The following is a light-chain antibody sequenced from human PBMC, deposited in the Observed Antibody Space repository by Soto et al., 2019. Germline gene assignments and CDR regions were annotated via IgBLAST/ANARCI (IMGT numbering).Light chain of an antibody. CDR1: QTVNSNY. Sequence: EIVLTQSPGTLSLSPGQTATLSCRASQTVNSNYLAWCQQKPGQAPRLLIYGASRRATGIPDRFSGSGSGTEFTLTISSLQSEDFALYYCQQCNNWPPITFGQGTRL. J-gene: IGKJ5*01. CDR3: QQCNNWPPIT. V-gene: IGKV3-20*01. CDR2: GAS.